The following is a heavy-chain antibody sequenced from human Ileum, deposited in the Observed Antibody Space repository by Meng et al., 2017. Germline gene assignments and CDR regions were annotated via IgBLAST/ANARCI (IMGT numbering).Heavy chain of an antibody. CDR2: IDPHNGAT. Sequence: QVHLVQSGAKRKNPEASVNVSCKTSGYTFTGNNNHWVRQAPGQGLEWMGRIDPHNGATNYAQTFQGRVTMTGDTSIATAYMELNRLTSDDTAVYYCARGVAENWGQGTLVTVSS. D-gene: IGHD6-19*01. V-gene: IGHV1-2*06. J-gene: IGHJ4*02. CDR1: GYTFTGNN. CDR3: ARGVAEN.